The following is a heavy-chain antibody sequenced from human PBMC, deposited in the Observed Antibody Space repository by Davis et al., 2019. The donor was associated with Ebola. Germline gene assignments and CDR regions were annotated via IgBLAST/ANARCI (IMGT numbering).Heavy chain of an antibody. Sequence: SVKVSCKASGGSFTSYTVSWVRQAPGQGLEWMGGVASIFGTTKYAQKFQGRITITADESTKTAYMEMSSLTSEDTAVYWCARGLCSRPNCFEDLGNYFGLDLWGQGTTVIVSS. CDR3: ARGLCSRPNCFEDLGNYFGLDL. CDR1: GGSFTSYT. D-gene: IGHD2-2*01. CDR2: VASIFGTT. V-gene: IGHV1-69*13. J-gene: IGHJ6*02.